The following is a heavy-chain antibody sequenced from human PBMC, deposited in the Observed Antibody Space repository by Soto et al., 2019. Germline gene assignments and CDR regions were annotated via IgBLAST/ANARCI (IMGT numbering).Heavy chain of an antibody. CDR1: GGSISSSSYY. V-gene: IGHV4-39*01. CDR2: IYYSGST. Sequence: QLQLQESGPGLVKPSETLSLTCTVSGGSISSSSYYWGWIRQPPGKGLEWIGSIYYSGSTYYNPYLKRRATIAVDTCKNQCSLKPSSVTAADTAVYYCARPTGYGDYGEAGWYFDLWGRGTLVTVSS. J-gene: IGHJ2*01. D-gene: IGHD4-17*01. CDR3: ARPTGYGDYGEAGWYFDL.